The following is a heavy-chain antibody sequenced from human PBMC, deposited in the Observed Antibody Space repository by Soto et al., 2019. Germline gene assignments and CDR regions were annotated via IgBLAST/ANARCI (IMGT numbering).Heavy chain of an antibody. J-gene: IGHJ4*02. CDR1: GFTFSTYG. V-gene: IGHV3-30*18. D-gene: IGHD3-22*01. CDR3: AKGHLAMTVVVADYFAS. Sequence: QVQLVESGGGVVQPGKSLRLSCAASGFTFSTYGIHWVRHAPGKGLEWVALISYDGGRKYYGDSVTGRFIISRDNSHTSVSLKINSLTAADTAVSFCAKGHLAMTVVVADYFASWGQGTRGTVSS. CDR2: ISYDGGRK.